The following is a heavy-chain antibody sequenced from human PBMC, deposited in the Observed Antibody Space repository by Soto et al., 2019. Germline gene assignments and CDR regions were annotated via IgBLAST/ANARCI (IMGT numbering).Heavy chain of an antibody. V-gene: IGHV3-9*01. CDR3: ARDTDSDTWNDPFDY. CDR1: GFIFDDFA. D-gene: IGHD1-1*01. J-gene: IGHJ4*02. CDR2: ISWNSGST. Sequence: DVHLVESGGGLVQPGRSLRLSCAASGFIFDDFAMHWVRQAPGTGLEWVSGISWNSGSTDYAASVKGRFIISRDNARNYLYLQMNSLRPEDTALYYCARDTDSDTWNDPFDYWGQGALVIVS.